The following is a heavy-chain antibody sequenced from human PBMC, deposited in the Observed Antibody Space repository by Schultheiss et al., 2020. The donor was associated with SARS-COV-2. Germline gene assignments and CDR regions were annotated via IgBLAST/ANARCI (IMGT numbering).Heavy chain of an antibody. J-gene: IGHJ4*02. V-gene: IGHV1-18*01. Sequence: GGSLRLSCKASGGTFSSYAISWVRQAPGQGLEWMGWISAYNGNTNYAQSLQGRVSMTTDTSTSTAYMELSSLRSEDTAVYYCASAYYDFWSGAGPEGYWGQGTLVTVSS. D-gene: IGHD3-3*01. CDR2: ISAYNGNT. CDR1: GGTFSSYA. CDR3: ASAYYDFWSGAGPEGY.